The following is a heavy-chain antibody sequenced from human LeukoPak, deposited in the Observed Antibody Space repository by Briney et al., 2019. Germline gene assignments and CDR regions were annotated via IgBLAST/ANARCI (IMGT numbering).Heavy chain of an antibody. D-gene: IGHD2-2*01. CDR2: INPNSGDT. Sequence: ASVKVSCTASGYTFTGYHMHWVRQAPGQGLEWMGRINPNSGDTNNAQKFQGRVTMTRDTSISTAYMDLGRLTSDDTAVYYCARDYCSSTSCLFDYWGQGTLVTVSS. J-gene: IGHJ4*02. CDR1: GYTFTGYH. V-gene: IGHV1-2*06. CDR3: ARDYCSSTSCLFDY.